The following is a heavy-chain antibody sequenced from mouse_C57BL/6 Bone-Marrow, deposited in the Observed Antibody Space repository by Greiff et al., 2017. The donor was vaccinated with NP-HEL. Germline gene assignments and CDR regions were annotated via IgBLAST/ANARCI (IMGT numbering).Heavy chain of an antibody. V-gene: IGHV3-6*01. CDR2: ISYDGSN. Sequence: EVQLVESGPGLVKPSQSLSLTCSVTGYSITSGYYWNWIRQFPGNKLEWMGYISYDGSNNYNPSLKNRISITRDTSKNQFFLKLNSVTTEDTATYYCARRGLYFDYWGQGTTLTVSS. J-gene: IGHJ2*01. CDR1: GYSITSGYY. D-gene: IGHD3-3*01. CDR3: ARRGLYFDY.